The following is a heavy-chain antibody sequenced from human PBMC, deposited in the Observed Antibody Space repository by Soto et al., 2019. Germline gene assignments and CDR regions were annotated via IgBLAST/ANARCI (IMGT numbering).Heavy chain of an antibody. D-gene: IGHD3-9*01. CDR3: ARVAFDGPPIYYFDY. J-gene: IGHJ4*02. CDR1: GGSISSYY. CDR2: IYYSGST. Sequence: ETLSLTCTVSGGSISSYYWSWIRQPPGKGLEWIGYIYYSGSTNYNPSLKSRVTISVDTSKNQFSLKLSSVTAADTAVYYCARVAFDGPPIYYFDYWGQGTLVTVSS. V-gene: IGHV4-59*01.